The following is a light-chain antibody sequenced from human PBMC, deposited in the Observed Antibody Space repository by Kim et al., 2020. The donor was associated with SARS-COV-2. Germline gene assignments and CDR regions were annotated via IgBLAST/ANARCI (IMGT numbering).Light chain of an antibody. Sequence: QSITISRTGTSSDVGGYNYVSWYQQHPGKAPKLMIYDVSNRPSGVSNRFSGAKSGNTASLTISGLQAEDEADYYCSSYTSSSTLVVFGGGTQLTVL. CDR3: SSYTSSSTLVV. CDR2: DVS. J-gene: IGLJ2*01. V-gene: IGLV2-14*03. CDR1: SSDVGGYNY.